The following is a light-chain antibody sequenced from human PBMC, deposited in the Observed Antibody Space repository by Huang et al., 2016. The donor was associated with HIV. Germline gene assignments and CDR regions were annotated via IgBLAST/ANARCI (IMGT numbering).Light chain of an antibody. CDR1: QSVSTN. CDR3: QQYNSWPPLFT. Sequence: EVLLTQSPATLSVSPGERATLSCRASQSVSTNLDWYQQKPGQAPRLLIYGASTRATGGPARLSGSGSGTEFTLTISSLQSEDSAVYYCQQYNSWPPLFTFGPGTKVDIK. CDR2: GAS. V-gene: IGKV3-15*01. J-gene: IGKJ3*01.